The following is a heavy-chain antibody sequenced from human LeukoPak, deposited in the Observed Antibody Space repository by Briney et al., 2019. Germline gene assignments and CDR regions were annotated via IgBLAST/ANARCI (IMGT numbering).Heavy chain of an antibody. CDR3: ARAYYDFWSADDAFDI. V-gene: IGHV3-53*01. CDR1: GFTVSSNY. CDR2: IYSGGST. Sequence: GGSLRLSCAASGFTVSSNYMTWVRQAPGKGLEWVSVIYSGGSTYYADSVKGRFTISRDNSKNTLYLQMNSLRAEDTALYYCARAYYDFWSADDAFDIWGQGTMVTVSS. J-gene: IGHJ3*02. D-gene: IGHD3-3*01.